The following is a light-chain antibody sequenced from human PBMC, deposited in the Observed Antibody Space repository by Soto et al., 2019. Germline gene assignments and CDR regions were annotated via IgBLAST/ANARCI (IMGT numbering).Light chain of an antibody. CDR1: QSISSW. J-gene: IGKJ3*01. CDR3: QQYNSGGFT. V-gene: IGKV1-5*03. CDR2: KAS. Sequence: DIQMTQSPSTLSASVGDRVTITCRASQSISSWLAWYQQKPGKAPKLLIYKASSLESGVPSRFRGSGSGTEFTLTISSLQPDDFATYYCQQYNSGGFTFGPGTKVDIK.